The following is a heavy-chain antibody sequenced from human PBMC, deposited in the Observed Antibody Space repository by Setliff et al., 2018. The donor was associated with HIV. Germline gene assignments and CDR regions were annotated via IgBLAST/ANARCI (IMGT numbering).Heavy chain of an antibody. D-gene: IGHD3-3*01. CDR2: VSSIGNT. V-gene: IGHV4-4*08. CDR1: GISINGYY. Sequence: PSETLSLTCSVSGISINGYYWSWIRQSPRTRLEWIGYVSSIGNTNYNPSLKSRVTFSVDTSKNQFSLKLSSVTAADTAVYYCARDRVHNPSYNFWSGPTNYYYYMDVWGKGTTVTVSS. CDR3: ARDRVHNPSYNFWSGPTNYYYYMDV. J-gene: IGHJ6*03.